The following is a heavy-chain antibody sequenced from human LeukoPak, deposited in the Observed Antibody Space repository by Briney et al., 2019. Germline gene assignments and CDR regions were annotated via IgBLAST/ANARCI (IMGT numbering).Heavy chain of an antibody. CDR1: GYTFTGYY. V-gene: IGHV1-2*02. CDR3: AIEEMATITGSFDN. CDR2: INPDSGGT. Sequence: ASVKVSCKASGYTFTGYYMHWVRPAPGQGLAWMGWINPDSGGTNYAQKFQGRVTMTRDTSISTAYMELSSLTSDDTAVYYCAIEEMATITGSFDNWGQGTLVTVSS. J-gene: IGHJ4*02. D-gene: IGHD4-4*01.